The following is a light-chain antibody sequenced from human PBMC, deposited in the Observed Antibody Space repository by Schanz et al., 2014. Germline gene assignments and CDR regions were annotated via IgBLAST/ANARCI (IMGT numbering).Light chain of an antibody. J-gene: IGKJ4*01. Sequence: EIVLTQSPATLSLSPGERATLSCRASQSVSSYLAWYQQKPGQAPRLLIYGASSRATGIPDRFSGSGSGTEFTLTISSLQAEDVAVYYCQQYYSTPLTFGGGTKVEIK. V-gene: IGKV3D-15*01. CDR3: QQYYSTPLT. CDR2: GAS. CDR1: QSVSSY.